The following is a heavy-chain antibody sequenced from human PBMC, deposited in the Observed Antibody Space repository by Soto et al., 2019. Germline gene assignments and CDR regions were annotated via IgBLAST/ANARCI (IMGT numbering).Heavy chain of an antibody. CDR2: IYDSGST. CDR3: ARAYSSGWYNY. D-gene: IGHD6-19*01. CDR1: GGPISSYY. Sequence: PSETLSLTCTVSGGPISSYYWSWIRQPPGKGLEWIGYIYDSGSTNYNPSLKSRVTISVDTSKNQFSLKLSSVTAADTAVYYCARAYSSGWYNYWGQGTLVPSPQ. V-gene: IGHV4-59*01. J-gene: IGHJ4*02.